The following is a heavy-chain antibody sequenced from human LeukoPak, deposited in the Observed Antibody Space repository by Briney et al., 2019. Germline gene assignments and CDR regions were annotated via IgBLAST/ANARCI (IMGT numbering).Heavy chain of an antibody. Sequence: GGSLRLSCAAFGFTFSNAWMSWVRQAPGKGLEWVGRIKSKTDGGTTDYAAPVKGRFTISRDDSKNTLYLQMNSLKTEDTAVYYCTTEYYDFWSGYYYYYYGMDVWGQGTTVTVSS. V-gene: IGHV3-15*01. D-gene: IGHD3-3*01. J-gene: IGHJ6*02. CDR2: IKSKTDGGTT. CDR3: TTEYYDFWSGYYYYYYGMDV. CDR1: GFTFSNAW.